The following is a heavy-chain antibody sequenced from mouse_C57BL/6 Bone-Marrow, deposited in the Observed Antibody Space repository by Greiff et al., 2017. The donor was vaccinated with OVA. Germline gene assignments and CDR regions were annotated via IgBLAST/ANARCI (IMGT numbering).Heavy chain of an antibody. V-gene: IGHV14-4*01. CDR1: GFNIKDDY. D-gene: IGHD1-1*01. CDR2: IDPENGDT. CDR3: TNYYGSPPWFAY. J-gene: IGHJ3*01. Sequence: EVKLVESGAELVRPGASVKLSCTASGFNIKDDYMHWVKQRPEQGLEWIGWIDPENGDTEYASKFQGKATITADTSSNTAYLQLSSLTSEDTAVYYCTNYYGSPPWFAYWGQGTLVTVSA.